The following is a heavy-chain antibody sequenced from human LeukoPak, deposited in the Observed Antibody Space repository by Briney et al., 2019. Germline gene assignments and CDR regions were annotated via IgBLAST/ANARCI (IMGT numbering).Heavy chain of an antibody. J-gene: IGHJ4*02. CDR2: VHLSGAS. V-gene: IGHV4-4*02. CDR3: ARESGAFCPFGF. Sequence: SGTLSLTCAVSGGSILTTNWWSWVRPPPGKGLEWIGEVHLSGASNYNPSLKSRVSMSIDNSKNQLSLKLTSVPAADTAIYYCARESGAFCPFGFWGQGTLVTVSS. D-gene: IGHD1-26*01. CDR1: GGSILTTNW.